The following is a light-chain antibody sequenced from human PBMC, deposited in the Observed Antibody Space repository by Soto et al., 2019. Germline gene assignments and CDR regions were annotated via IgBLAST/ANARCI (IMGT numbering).Light chain of an antibody. V-gene: IGKV3-11*01. J-gene: IGKJ3*01. CDR2: DAS. Sequence: EIVLTQSPATLSLFPGERATLSCRASQSVNSQLACYQQKPGQAPRLLIYDASNRATGIPARFSGYGSGTAFTLTISILYPEDFAVYYCQQRSNCPEFTFGPGTKVDIK. CDR3: QQRSNCPEFT. CDR1: QSVNSQ.